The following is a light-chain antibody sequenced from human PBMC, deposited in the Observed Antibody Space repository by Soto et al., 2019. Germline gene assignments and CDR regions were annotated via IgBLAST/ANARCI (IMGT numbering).Light chain of an antibody. Sequence: EIVMTQSPATLSVSPGERATLSCRASQSVSSNLAWYQQKPGQAPRLLIYVASTRATGIPARFSGSGSGTEITRPISSLQSEDLAVYYCQQYNKWPLSFGGGTKVEIK. CDR1: QSVSSN. J-gene: IGKJ4*01. V-gene: IGKV3D-15*01. CDR2: VAS. CDR3: QQYNKWPLS.